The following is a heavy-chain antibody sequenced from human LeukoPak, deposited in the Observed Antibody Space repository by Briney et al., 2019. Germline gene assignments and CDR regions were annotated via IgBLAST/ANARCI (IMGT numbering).Heavy chain of an antibody. D-gene: IGHD3-22*01. CDR1: GYTFTNYY. CDR3: ARGPYSSGAYFITY. J-gene: IGHJ4*02. V-gene: IGHV1-2*02. CDR2: INPNSGGT. Sequence: HVASVTVSCKASGYTFTNYYMHWVRQAPGQGLEWMGWINPNSGGTNYAQKFQGRVTMTRDTSSTTAYMEMSRLRSDDTDVYYCARGPYSSGAYFITYWSQGALVTVSS.